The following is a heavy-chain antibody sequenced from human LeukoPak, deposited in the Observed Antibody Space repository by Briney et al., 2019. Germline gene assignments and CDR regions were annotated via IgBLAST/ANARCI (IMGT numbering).Heavy chain of an antibody. Sequence: GGSLRPSCAASGFTFSSYAMSWVRQAPGKGLEWVSAISGSGGSTYYADSVKGRFTISRDNSKNTLYLQMNSLRAEDTAVYYCAKEYCTNGVCYYYYYGMDVWGQGTTVTVSS. CDR2: ISGSGGST. V-gene: IGHV3-23*01. J-gene: IGHJ6*02. CDR1: GFTFSSYA. D-gene: IGHD2-8*01. CDR3: AKEYCTNGVCYYYYYGMDV.